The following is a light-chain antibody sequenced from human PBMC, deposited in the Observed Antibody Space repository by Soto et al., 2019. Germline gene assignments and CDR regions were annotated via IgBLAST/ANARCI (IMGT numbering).Light chain of an antibody. J-gene: IGKJ4*01. CDR1: QSVRTY. CDR3: HQRSNWPRT. V-gene: IGKV3-11*01. CDR2: NAS. Sequence: EIVLTQSPATLSLIPGERATLSCRASQSVRTYLAWYQHKPGQAPRLLISNASNRATGIPARFSGSGSGTDFTLTISSLEAEDFAVYYCHQRSNWPRTFGGGTKVEIK.